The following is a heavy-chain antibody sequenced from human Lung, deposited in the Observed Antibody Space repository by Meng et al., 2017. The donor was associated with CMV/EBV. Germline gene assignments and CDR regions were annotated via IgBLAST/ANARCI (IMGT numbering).Heavy chain of an antibody. CDR3: LRRSGGSV. V-gene: IGHV4-4*02. CDR2: IPHRGSS. D-gene: IGHD3-10*01. CDR1: GDSTTNLNW. Sequence: PRPTPVKPSDTVSATCAVSGDSTTNLNWWAWFRQPPGKGLGWIGEIPHRGSSAYTPSLKSRVSMSIDKSKNQCSLKLTSVTAADTAVYHCLRRSGGSVWGQGTLVIVSS. J-gene: IGHJ1*01.